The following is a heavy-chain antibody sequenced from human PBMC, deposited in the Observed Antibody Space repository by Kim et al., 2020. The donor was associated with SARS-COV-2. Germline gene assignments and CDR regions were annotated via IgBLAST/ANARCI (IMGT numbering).Heavy chain of an antibody. D-gene: IGHD6-13*01. V-gene: IGHV3-30*18. CDR3: AKSGSSWYEIDY. CDR2: ISYDGSNK. CDR1: GFTFSSYG. J-gene: IGHJ4*02. Sequence: GGSLRLSCVASGFTFSSYGMHWVRQAPGKGLEWVAVISYDGSNKYYADSVKGRFTISRDNSKNTLYLQMNSLRAEDTAVYYCAKSGSSWYEIDYWGQGTLVTVSS.